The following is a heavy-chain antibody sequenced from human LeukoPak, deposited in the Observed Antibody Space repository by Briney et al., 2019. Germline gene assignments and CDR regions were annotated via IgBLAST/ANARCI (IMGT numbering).Heavy chain of an antibody. V-gene: IGHV4-34*01. CDR1: GGSFSGYY. CDR2: INHSGST. J-gene: IGHJ4*02. D-gene: IGHD3-22*01. Sequence: PSETLSLTCAVYGGSFSGYYWSWIRQPPGKGLEWIGEINHSGSTNYNPSLKSRVTVSVDTSKNQFSLKLSSVTAADTAVYYCAKVGDYYYSYRGQGTLVTVSS. CDR3: AKVGDYYYSY.